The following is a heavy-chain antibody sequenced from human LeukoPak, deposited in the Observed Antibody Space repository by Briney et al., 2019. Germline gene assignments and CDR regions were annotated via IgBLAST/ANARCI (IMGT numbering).Heavy chain of an antibody. CDR1: GFTFSSYS. J-gene: IGHJ4*02. Sequence: RGGSLRLSCAASGFTFSSYSMNWVRQAPGKGLEWVSYIRSSGSPIYYADSVKGRFTISRDNAKNSLYLQMNSLTAEDTAVYYCARATTYDILTGYFDYWGQGTLVTVSS. D-gene: IGHD3-9*01. V-gene: IGHV3-48*01. CDR3: ARATTYDILTGYFDY. CDR2: IRSSGSPI.